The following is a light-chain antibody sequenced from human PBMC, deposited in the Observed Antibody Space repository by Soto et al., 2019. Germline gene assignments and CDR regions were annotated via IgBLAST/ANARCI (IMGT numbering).Light chain of an antibody. CDR2: LNS. CDR3: MQTRQSPQT. CDR1: ESLLQSDGNNC. Sequence: EIVMTQSPLSLPVTPGEPASISCRSSESLLQSDGNNCLEWYVQKPGQSPQLLIFLNSHRASGVPDRFSVSGSGTDFTLKISRVEAVDVGVYYCMQTRQSPQTFGQGTKLEIK. J-gene: IGKJ2*01. V-gene: IGKV2-28*01.